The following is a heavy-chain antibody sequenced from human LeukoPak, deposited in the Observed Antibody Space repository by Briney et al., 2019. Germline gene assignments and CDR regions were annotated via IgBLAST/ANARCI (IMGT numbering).Heavy chain of an antibody. J-gene: IGHJ4*02. Sequence: GGSLRLSCAASGFTFSSYWMTWVRQAPGKGLEWVANIKQDGSEKYYVDSVKGRFTISRDNAKDSLYLQMSSLRAEDTAVYYCARDGRAGSGYYRKDDYWGQGTLVTVSS. CDR3: ARDGRAGSGYYRKDDY. D-gene: IGHD3-22*01. CDR1: GFTFSSYW. CDR2: IKQDGSEK. V-gene: IGHV3-7*01.